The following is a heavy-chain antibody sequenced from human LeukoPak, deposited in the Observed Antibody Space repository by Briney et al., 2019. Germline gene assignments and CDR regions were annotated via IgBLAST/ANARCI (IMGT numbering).Heavy chain of an antibody. D-gene: IGHD3-22*01. CDR1: GFTFSSYG. J-gene: IGHJ4*02. Sequence: PGGSLRLSCAASGFTFSSYGMHWVRQAPGKGLEWVAVISYGGSNKHYADSVKGRFTISRDNSKNTLYLQMNSLRAEDTAVYYCAKLGYDSSGYYPLADYWGQGTLVTVSS. CDR2: ISYGGSNK. CDR3: AKLGYDSSGYYPLADY. V-gene: IGHV3-30*18.